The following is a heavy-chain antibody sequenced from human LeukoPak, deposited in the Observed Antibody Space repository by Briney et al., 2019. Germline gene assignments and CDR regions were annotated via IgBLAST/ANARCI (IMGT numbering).Heavy chain of an antibody. J-gene: IGHJ2*01. CDR2: ISSSSSDI. CDR1: GFTFSTYS. D-gene: IGHD6-19*01. CDR3: ARGTSGWYDWYFDL. V-gene: IGHV3-21*01. Sequence: GGSLRLSCAASGFTFSTYSMNWVRQAPGKGLEWVSSISSSSSDIYYADSMKGRFTISRDNAKNSQYLQMNRLRAEDMAVYYCARGTSGWYDWYFDLWGRGTRVTVSS.